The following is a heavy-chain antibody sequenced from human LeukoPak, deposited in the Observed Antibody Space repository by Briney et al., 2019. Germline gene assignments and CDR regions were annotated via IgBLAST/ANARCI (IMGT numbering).Heavy chain of an antibody. CDR1: GFTVSSNY. J-gene: IGHJ4*02. D-gene: IGHD5-18*01. V-gene: IGHV3-53*01. Sequence: GGSLRLSCAASGFTVSSNYMSWVRQPPGKGLEWVSVIYSGGATYYADSVKGRFTISRDNSKNTLYLQMNSLRAEDTAVYYCARGDTAMGGDYWGQGTLVTVSS. CDR2: IYSGGAT. CDR3: ARGDTAMGGDY.